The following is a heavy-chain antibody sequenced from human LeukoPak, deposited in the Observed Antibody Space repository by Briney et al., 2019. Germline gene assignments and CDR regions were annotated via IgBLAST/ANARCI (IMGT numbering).Heavy chain of an antibody. V-gene: IGHV3-30*04. CDR1: GFTFSSYA. Sequence: GGSLRLSCAASGFTFSSYAMHWVRQAPGKGLEWVALISYDGSNKYYADSVKARFIISRDNSKNTLYLQMNSLRAEDTAVYYCARQPRYGSGGSCYDYWGQGTLVTVSS. CDR3: ARQPRYGSGGSCYDY. D-gene: IGHD2-15*01. CDR2: ISYDGSNK. J-gene: IGHJ4*02.